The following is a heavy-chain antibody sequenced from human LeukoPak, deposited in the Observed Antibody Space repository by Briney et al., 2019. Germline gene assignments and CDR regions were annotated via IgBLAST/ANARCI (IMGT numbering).Heavy chain of an antibody. CDR2: INPNSGGT. CDR1: GYTFTGCY. D-gene: IGHD6-13*01. V-gene: IGHV1-2*02. J-gene: IGHJ4*02. Sequence: GASVKVSCKASGYTFTGCYMHWVRQAPGQGLEWMGWINPNSGGTNYAQKFQGRVTMTRDTSISTAYMELSRLRSDDTAVYYCARGPPYSSSWPGDYWGQGTLVTVSS. CDR3: ARGPPYSSSWPGDY.